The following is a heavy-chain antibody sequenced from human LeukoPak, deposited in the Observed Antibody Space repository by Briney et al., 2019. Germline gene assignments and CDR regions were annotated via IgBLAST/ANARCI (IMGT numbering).Heavy chain of an antibody. CDR2: IYYSGST. Sequence: SETLSLTCTVSGGSISSSSYYWGWIRQPPGKGLEWIGCIYYSGSTYYHPSLKSRVTISVDTSKNQFSLKLSSVTAADTAVYYCAMEERDSGDAFDIWGQGTMVTVSS. V-gene: IGHV4-39*01. CDR3: AMEERDSGDAFDI. J-gene: IGHJ3*02. D-gene: IGHD1-26*01. CDR1: GGSISSSSYY.